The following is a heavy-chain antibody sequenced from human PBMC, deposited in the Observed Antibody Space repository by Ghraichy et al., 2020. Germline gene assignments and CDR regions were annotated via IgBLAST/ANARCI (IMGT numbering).Heavy chain of an antibody. J-gene: IGHJ3*02. CDR3: ARDLLSPSHDAFDM. CDR1: GFSSIHYY. Sequence: CAAAGFSSIHYYMNWVRQAPGKGLEWVSSIGSSPSYIYYADSVKGRFTISRDDARNSLYLQMNSLRAEDTAVYYCARDLLSPSHDAFDMWGQGTMVTVSS. V-gene: IGHV3-21*01. CDR2: IGSSPSYI.